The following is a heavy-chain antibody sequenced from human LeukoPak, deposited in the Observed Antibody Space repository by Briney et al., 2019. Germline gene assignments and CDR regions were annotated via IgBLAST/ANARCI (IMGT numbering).Heavy chain of an antibody. J-gene: IGHJ6*02. CDR3: ARGSGRYFDWLLSPGYYGMDV. D-gene: IGHD3-9*01. Sequence: PGGSLRLSCAASGFTFSHYAMHWVRQAPGKGLEWVAVISYDGSNKYYADSVEGPFTISRDNAKNSLYLQMNSLRAEDTAVYYCARGSGRYFDWLLSPGYYGMDVWGQGTTVTVSS. CDR2: ISYDGSNK. V-gene: IGHV3-30-3*01. CDR1: GFTFSHYA.